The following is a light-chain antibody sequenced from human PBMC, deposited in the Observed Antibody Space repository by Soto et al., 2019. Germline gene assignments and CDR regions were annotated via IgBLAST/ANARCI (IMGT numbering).Light chain of an antibody. Sequence: DIQLTQSPSFLSASVGDRVTITCRASQGISSYLAWYQQKPGKAPKLLIYAASTLQSGVPSRFSGSGSGTEFTITISSLQPEDFETYYCQQLNSYPACGQGTRLEIK. CDR3: QQLNSYPA. J-gene: IGKJ5*01. CDR1: QGISSY. CDR2: AAS. V-gene: IGKV1-9*01.